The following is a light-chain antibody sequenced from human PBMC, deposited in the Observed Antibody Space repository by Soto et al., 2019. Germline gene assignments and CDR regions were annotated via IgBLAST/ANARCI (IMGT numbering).Light chain of an antibody. V-gene: IGKV3-15*01. CDR1: QSVKSH. J-gene: IGKJ4*01. CDR3: QQYNNWPGT. CDR2: GAS. Sequence: IVMTQSPATLPVSPGERATLSCRTSQSVKSHLAWYQHKPGQAPRLLIYGASSRATGIPTRFSGSGSGTEFTLTIDSLQSEDFAIYFCQQYNNWPGTFGGGTKVEIK.